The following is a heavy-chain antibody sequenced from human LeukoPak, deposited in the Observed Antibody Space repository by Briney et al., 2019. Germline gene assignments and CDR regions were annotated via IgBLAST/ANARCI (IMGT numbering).Heavy chain of an antibody. J-gene: IGHJ4*02. V-gene: IGHV3-9*01. Sequence: PGGSLRLSCAASGFTFDDYAMHWVRQAPGKGLEWVSGISWNSGSIGYADSVKGRFTISRDNAKNSLYLQMNSLRAEDTALYYCAKGNPYYFDYWGQGTLVTVS. CDR2: ISWNSGSI. CDR1: GFTFDDYA. CDR3: AKGNPYYFDY.